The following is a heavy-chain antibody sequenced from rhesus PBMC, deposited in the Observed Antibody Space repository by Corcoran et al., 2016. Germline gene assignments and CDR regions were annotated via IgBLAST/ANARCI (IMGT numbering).Heavy chain of an antibody. CDR1: GGSISGGYD. D-gene: IGHD4-29*01. J-gene: IGHJ4*01. V-gene: IGHV4-76*01. CDR3: ARYTDYGSSSLLGY. Sequence: QVQLQESGPGVVQPSETLSLTCAVSGGSISGGYDWSWIRQPPGKGLEWIGYNYGSSGSTNYNPSRKNRVTISKDASKNQFSLKLSSVTAADTAVYYCARYTDYGSSSLLGYWGQGVLVTVSS. CDR2: NYGSSGST.